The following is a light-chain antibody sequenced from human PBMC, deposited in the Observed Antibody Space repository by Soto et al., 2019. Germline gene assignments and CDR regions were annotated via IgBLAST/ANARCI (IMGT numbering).Light chain of an antibody. Sequence: QSALTQPASVSGSPGQSITISCTGTSSDVGGYNFVSWYQQHPGKAPKVMIYDVNNRPSGVSNRFSGSKSGNTASLTISGLQDEDEADYYCTSFTSSSTVVFGGGTKLTVL. J-gene: IGLJ2*01. V-gene: IGLV2-14*03. CDR3: TSFTSSSTVV. CDR2: DVN. CDR1: SSDVGGYNF.